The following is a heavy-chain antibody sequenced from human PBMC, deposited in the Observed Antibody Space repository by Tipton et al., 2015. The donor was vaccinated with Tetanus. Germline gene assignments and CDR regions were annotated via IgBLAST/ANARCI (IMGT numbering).Heavy chain of an antibody. D-gene: IGHD6-6*01. CDR3: ARMYSTSSPFDH. Sequence: QLVQSGADVKKPGESLKISCKASGYSFTSHWIGWVRQMPGQGLEWMGMIFPDDSDTRYSPSFQGHVTFSVDKSNSTVCLQWSSLKASDTAMYFCARMYSTSSPFDHWGQGTLVAVSS. V-gene: IGHV5-51*01. CDR1: GYSFTSHW. CDR2: IFPDDSDT. J-gene: IGHJ4*02.